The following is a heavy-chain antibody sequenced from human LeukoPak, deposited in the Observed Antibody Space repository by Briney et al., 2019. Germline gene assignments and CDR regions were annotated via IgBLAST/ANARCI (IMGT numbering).Heavy chain of an antibody. J-gene: IGHJ3*02. Sequence: GGSLRLSCAASGFTFSSYAMTWVRRAPGKGLEWVANIKQDGSEKYYVDSVKGRFTISRDNAKNSLYLQMNSLRAEDTAVYYCARVGGDAFDIWGQGTMVTVSS. CDR2: IKQDGSEK. D-gene: IGHD3-16*01. CDR3: ARVGGDAFDI. CDR1: GFTFSSYA. V-gene: IGHV3-7*01.